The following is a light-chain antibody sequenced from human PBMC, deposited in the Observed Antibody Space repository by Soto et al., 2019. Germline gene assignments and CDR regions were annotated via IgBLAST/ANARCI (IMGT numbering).Light chain of an antibody. V-gene: IGLV1-40*01. J-gene: IGLJ1*01. CDR3: QSYDTPVYV. Sequence: QSVLTQPPSVSGGPGQRVTISCTGSSSNIGAGYDVHWYQQLPGAAPKLLIYGNSNRPSGVPDRFSGSRSGTSASLAITGLQPEDEADYYCQSYDTPVYVFGGGTKVTVL. CDR1: SSNIGAGYD. CDR2: GNS.